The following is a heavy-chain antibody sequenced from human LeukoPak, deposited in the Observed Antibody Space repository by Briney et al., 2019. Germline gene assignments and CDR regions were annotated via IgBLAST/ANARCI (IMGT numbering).Heavy chain of an antibody. Sequence: SQTLSLTCTVSGGSLSSGGYYWSWLRQHPGRGGEWLGYIYYSGSTYYNPSLKSRVTISVDTSKNQFSLKLSSVTAADTAVYYCARTIRFLEWSDWFDPWGQGTLVTVSS. CDR3: ARTIRFLEWSDWFDP. D-gene: IGHD3-3*01. CDR1: GGSLSSGGYY. V-gene: IGHV4-31*03. CDR2: IYYSGST. J-gene: IGHJ5*02.